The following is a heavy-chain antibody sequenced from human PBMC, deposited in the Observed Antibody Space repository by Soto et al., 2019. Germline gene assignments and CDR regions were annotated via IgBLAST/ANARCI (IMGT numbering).Heavy chain of an antibody. CDR1: GFSVTNNY. Sequence: PGGSLRLSCAASGFSVTNNYMSWVRQAPGKGLEWVSVFYSGGSTYYADSVKGRFTISRDKSENTLFLQMNSLRAEDTAVYYCARGPDNGDVGIWFDPWGQGTLVTVSS. V-gene: IGHV3-53*01. CDR2: FYSGGST. CDR3: ARGPDNGDVGIWFDP. D-gene: IGHD4-17*01. J-gene: IGHJ5*02.